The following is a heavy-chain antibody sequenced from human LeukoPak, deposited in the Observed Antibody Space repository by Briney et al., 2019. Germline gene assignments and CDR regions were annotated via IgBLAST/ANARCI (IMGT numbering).Heavy chain of an antibody. CDR3: VLGGFYDMLTDYYYYMDV. J-gene: IGHJ6*03. Sequence: GGSLRLSCAASGFTFSTYWMTWVRQALGKGLEWVANIKEDGSEKNYVDSVKGRFTISRDNAKNSLYLQMNSLRAEDTAVYYRVLGGFYDMLTDYYYYMDVWGKGTTVTISS. D-gene: IGHD3-9*01. CDR2: IKEDGSEK. CDR1: GFTFSTYW. V-gene: IGHV3-7*01.